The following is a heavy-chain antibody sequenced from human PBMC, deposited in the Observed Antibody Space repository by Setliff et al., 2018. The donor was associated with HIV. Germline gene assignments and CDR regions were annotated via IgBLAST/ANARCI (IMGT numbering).Heavy chain of an antibody. V-gene: IGHV4-39*01. Sequence: SETLSLTCTVSGYSWGWVRQPPGKALEWIGHIYYSGSTFNNPSLKSRVTISVDTSKNQFSLKVTSVTAADTALYYCARLRSYGDPKRFFDYWGQGTLVTVSS. D-gene: IGHD4-17*01. CDR1: GYS. CDR3: ARLRSYGDPKRFFDY. CDR2: IYYSGST. J-gene: IGHJ4*02.